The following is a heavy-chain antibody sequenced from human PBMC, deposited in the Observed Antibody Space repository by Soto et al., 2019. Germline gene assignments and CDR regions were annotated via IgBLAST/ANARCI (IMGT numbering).Heavy chain of an antibody. V-gene: IGHV3-48*02. CDR2: ISSSSSTI. CDR1: GFTFSSYS. J-gene: IGHJ4*02. CDR3: ARVISMDLLLHTAPGY. D-gene: IGHD5-18*01. Sequence: EVQLVESGGGLVQPGGSLRLSCATSGFTFSSYSMNWVRQAPGKGLEWISYISSSSSTIYYADSVKGRFTISRDNAKNSLYLQMNSLRDEDTAVYYCARVISMDLLLHTAPGYWRQGTLVTVSS.